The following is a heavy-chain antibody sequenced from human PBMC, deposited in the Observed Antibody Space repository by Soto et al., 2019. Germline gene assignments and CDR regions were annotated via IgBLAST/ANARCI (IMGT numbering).Heavy chain of an antibody. V-gene: IGHV3-23*01. CDR1: EFTFRPYA. J-gene: IGHJ4*02. CDR3: ARGGEMGLNDY. Sequence: EVQLLESGGGLVQPGESLRLSCAASEFTFRPYAMSWVRQAPGRGLEWVSGISAGGDNTYYADSVKGRFIISRDDSKNTAYLQMNDLNTEDTAIYYCARGGEMGLNDYWGQGTPVTVS. CDR2: ISAGGDNT. D-gene: IGHD1-26*01.